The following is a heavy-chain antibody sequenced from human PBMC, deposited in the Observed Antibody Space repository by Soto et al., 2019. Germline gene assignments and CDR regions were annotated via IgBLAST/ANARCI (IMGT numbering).Heavy chain of an antibody. CDR3: ARAKRTVTTTTDYYYGMDV. CDR1: GYSFTTYW. J-gene: IGHJ6*02. CDR2: IYPGDSDT. D-gene: IGHD4-4*01. V-gene: IGHV5-51*01. Sequence: GESLKISCKASGYSFTTYWIAWVRQMPGKGLEWMGIIYPGDSDTKYSPSFQGQVTISADKSISTAYLQWSSLKASDTAMYYCARAKRTVTTTTDYYYGMDVWGQGTTVTVSS.